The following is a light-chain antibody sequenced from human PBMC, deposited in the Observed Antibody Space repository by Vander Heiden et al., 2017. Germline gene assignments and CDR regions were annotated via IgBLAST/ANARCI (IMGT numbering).Light chain of an antibody. CDR3: SSYANNGDVV. Sequence: QSALTQPASVSGSPGQSITISCIGTSSEVGGYNYVSWYQQHPGKAPKLMIYEVSNRLSGVSNRFSGSKSGNTASLTISGLQAEDESDYYCSSYANNGDVVFGGGTKVTVL. V-gene: IGLV2-14*01. J-gene: IGLJ2*01. CDR2: EVS. CDR1: SSEVGGYNY.